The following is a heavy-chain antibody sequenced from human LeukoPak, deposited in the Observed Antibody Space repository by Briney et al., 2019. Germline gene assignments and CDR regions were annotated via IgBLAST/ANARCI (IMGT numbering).Heavy chain of an antibody. CDR1: GGSFSGYY. J-gene: IGHJ4*02. CDR2: INHSGST. CDR3: ARNGDSASVVD. V-gene: IGHV4-34*01. Sequence: PSETLSLTCAVYGGSFSGYYWSWIRQPTGKGLEWIGEINHSGSTNYNPSLKSRVTISVDTSKNQFSLKLSSVTAADTAVYYCARNGDSASVVDWGQGTLVTVSS. D-gene: IGHD4-17*01.